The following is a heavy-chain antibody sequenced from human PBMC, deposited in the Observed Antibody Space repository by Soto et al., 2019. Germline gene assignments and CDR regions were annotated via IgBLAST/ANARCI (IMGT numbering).Heavy chain of an antibody. Sequence: SGPTLVNPTQTLTLTCTFSGVSHSTTGVGVGGIRQPPGKALEWLALSYWHDDKRYSPSLKSRLTITKDTSKNQAVLTMTNMDPVDTATYYCAHRGGAAVGLYYFDYWGQGTLVTVSS. CDR1: GVSHSTTGVG. V-gene: IGHV2-5*01. CDR2: SYWHDDK. J-gene: IGHJ4*02. CDR3: AHRGGAAVGLYYFDY. D-gene: IGHD6-13*01.